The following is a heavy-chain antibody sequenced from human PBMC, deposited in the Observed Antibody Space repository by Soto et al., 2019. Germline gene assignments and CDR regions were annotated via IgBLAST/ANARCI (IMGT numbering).Heavy chain of an antibody. Sequence: PGESLKISCQASGYNFPNYWIGWVRQMPGKGLEWMGIIYPGDSDTRYGPSFQGQVTISADKSISTAYLQWRSLKASDTAVYYCATVGISPPHYCMHVRCQATTRTL. V-gene: IGHV5-51*01. CDR1: GYNFPNYW. CDR3: ATVGISPPHYCMHV. CDR2: IYPGDSDT. J-gene: IGHJ6*02. D-gene: IGHD1-26*01.